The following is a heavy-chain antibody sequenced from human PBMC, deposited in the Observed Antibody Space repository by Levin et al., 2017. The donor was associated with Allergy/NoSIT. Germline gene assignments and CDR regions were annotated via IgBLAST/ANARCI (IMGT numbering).Heavy chain of an antibody. CDR1: GYTFTNYY. J-gene: IGHJ5*02. V-gene: IGHV1-46*01. CDR3: ARAPQSDSGSFSLHWFDP. CDR2: INPSGGTT. Sequence: ASVKVSCKASGYTFTNYYMHWVRQAPGQGLEWMGIINPSGGTTSYAQKFQGRVTMTRDTSTSTVYMELSSLRSEDKALNYWARAPQSDSGSFSLHWFDPWGQGTLVTVSS. D-gene: IGHD3-10*01.